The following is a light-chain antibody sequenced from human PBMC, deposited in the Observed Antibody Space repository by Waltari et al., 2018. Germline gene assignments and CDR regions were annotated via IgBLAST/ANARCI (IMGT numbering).Light chain of an antibody. J-gene: IGKJ1*01. CDR2: GAS. CDR3: QKYDRLPAT. V-gene: IGKV3-20*01. Sequence: EIVLTQSPGTLSLSPGERGTLSCRASQSVSRFLAWYQQKPGQAPRLLIYGASTRATGIPDRFSGSVSGTDFSLTISRLEPEDCAVYYCQKYDRLPATFGQGTKVEIK. CDR1: QSVSRF.